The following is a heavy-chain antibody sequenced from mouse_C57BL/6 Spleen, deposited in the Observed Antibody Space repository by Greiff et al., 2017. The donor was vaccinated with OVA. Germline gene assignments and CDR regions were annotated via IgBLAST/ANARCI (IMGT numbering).Heavy chain of an antibody. CDR2: INPGSGGT. CDR3: ARRGYYGTEHGYAMDY. Sequence: QVHVKQSGAELVRPGTSVKVSCKASGYAFTNYLIEWVKQRPGQGLEWIGVINPGSGGTNYNEKFKGKATLTADKSSSTAYMQLSSLTSEDSAVYFCARRGYYGTEHGYAMDYWGQGTSVTVSS. J-gene: IGHJ4*01. D-gene: IGHD1-1*01. V-gene: IGHV1-54*01. CDR1: GYAFTNYL.